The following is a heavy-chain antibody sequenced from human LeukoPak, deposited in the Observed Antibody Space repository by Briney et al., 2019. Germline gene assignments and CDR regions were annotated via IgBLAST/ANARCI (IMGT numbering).Heavy chain of an antibody. CDR1: GFTFSSYG. CDR3: AGAPKYFSGSYPRLDY. CDR2: ISSDGSDK. V-gene: IGHV3-30*19. D-gene: IGHD1-26*01. Sequence: GGSLRLSCTTSGFTFSSYGIYWVRQAPGKGLEWVSLISSDGSDKYYADSVKGRFTISRDSSKNTLYLQMNSLRTEDTAMYSCAGAPKYFSGSYPRLDYWGQGTLVTVSS. J-gene: IGHJ4*02.